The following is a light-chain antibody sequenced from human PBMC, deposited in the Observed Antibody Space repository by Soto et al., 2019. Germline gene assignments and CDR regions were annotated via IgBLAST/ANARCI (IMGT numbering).Light chain of an antibody. CDR2: GAS. Sequence: EIVMTQSPATLSVSPGERATLSCRASQSIGSNLAWYLQKPGQAPRLLIYGASSRATVIPDRFSGSGSGTDFTLTISRLEPEDFAVYYCQQYGSSPSWTFGQGTKVDIK. V-gene: IGKV3-20*01. J-gene: IGKJ1*01. CDR1: QSIGSN. CDR3: QQYGSSPSWT.